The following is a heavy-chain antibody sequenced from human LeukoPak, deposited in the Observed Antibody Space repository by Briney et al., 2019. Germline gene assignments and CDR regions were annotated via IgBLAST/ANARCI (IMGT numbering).Heavy chain of an antibody. CDR1: GYTFTSYD. J-gene: IGHJ4*02. CDR2: MNPNRGNT. V-gene: IGHV1-8*01. Sequence: ASVKVFCKASGYTFTSYDINWVRQATGQGLEGMGWMNPNRGNTGYAQKFQGRVTMTRNTSISTAYMELSSLRSEDTAVYYCARATRGIVVVPAATNKYYFDYWGQGTLVTVSS. D-gene: IGHD2-2*01. CDR3: ARATRGIVVVPAATNKYYFDY.